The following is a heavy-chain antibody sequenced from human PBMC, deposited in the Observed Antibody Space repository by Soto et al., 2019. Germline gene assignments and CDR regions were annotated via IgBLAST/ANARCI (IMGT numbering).Heavy chain of an antibody. CDR1: GGSISSGDYY. V-gene: IGHV4-30-4*01. Sequence: QVQLQESGPGLVKPSQTLSLTCTVSGGSISSGDYYWSWIRQPPGKGLEWIGYIYYSGSTYYNPSLKSRFTISEDTSKNRFSRKLSCVPAADTAGYYCARDYAGRGRFPPGGQGPLVTVSP. J-gene: IGHJ5*02. D-gene: IGHD3-16*01. CDR2: IYYSGST. CDR3: ARDYAGRGRFPP.